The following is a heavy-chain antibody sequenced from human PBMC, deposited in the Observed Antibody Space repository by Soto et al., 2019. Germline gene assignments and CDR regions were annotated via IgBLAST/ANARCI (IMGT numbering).Heavy chain of an antibody. Sequence: SLRLSCATSGFSIDDFAMNWVRQAPGEGLEWVSCISWDSGKIGYADSVTGRFSVSRDNAKNSLFLQMSSLKAEDTAFYFCSKDNPDSNGDYEPALFEPWGQGTLAPVSS. CDR1: GFSIDDFA. CDR2: ISWDSGKI. V-gene: IGHV3-9*01. CDR3: SKDNPDSNGDYEPALFEP. D-gene: IGHD4-17*01. J-gene: IGHJ5*02.